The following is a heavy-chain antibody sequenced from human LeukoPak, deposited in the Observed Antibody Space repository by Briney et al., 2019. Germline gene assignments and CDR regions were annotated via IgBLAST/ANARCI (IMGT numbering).Heavy chain of an antibody. CDR3: ARGRLVRTVAALFDP. CDR2: ISADSSTI. J-gene: IGHJ5*02. Sequence: GGSLRLSCAASGFTFSTYAMNWVRQAPGKGLEWVSYISADSSTIHYADSVEGRFTISRDNARNSLYLQMNSLRAEDTAVYYCARGRLVRTVAALFDPWGQGTLVTVSS. V-gene: IGHV3-48*04. D-gene: IGHD6-19*01. CDR1: GFTFSTYA.